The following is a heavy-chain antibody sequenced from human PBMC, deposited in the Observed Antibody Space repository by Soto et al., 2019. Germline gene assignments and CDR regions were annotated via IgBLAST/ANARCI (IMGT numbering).Heavy chain of an antibody. CDR3: ARAEDIVVVPAAIFPHY. CDR1: GFTFSSYS. J-gene: IGHJ4*02. V-gene: IGHV3-21*01. D-gene: IGHD2-2*01. Sequence: GSLRLSCAASGFTFSSYSMNWVRQAPGKGLEWVSSISSSSSYIYYADSVKGRFTISRDNAKNSLYLQMNSLRAEDTAVYYCARAEDIVVVPAAIFPHYWGQGTLVTVSS. CDR2: ISSSSSYI.